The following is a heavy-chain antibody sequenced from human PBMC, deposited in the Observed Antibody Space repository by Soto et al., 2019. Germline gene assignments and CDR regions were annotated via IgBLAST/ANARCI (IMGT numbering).Heavy chain of an antibody. CDR2: INKDGSVT. V-gene: IGHV3-74*01. J-gene: IGHJ4*02. Sequence: EVQLVESGGGLIQPGGSLKLSCTASGFTLGDYWMQWVRQIPGKGLVWVSRINKDGSVTNYAESVTGRFTISRDNAKNTLFLQMNSLRADDTAVYYCARDISNGYNSYWGQGTLVTVSS. D-gene: IGHD2-2*02. CDR3: ARDISNGYNSY. CDR1: GFTLGDYW.